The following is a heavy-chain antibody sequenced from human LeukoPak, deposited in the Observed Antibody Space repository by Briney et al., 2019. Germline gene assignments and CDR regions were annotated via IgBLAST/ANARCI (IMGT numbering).Heavy chain of an antibody. D-gene: IGHD6-13*01. V-gene: IGHV4-59*11. CDR2: IFYSGST. Sequence: PSETLSLTCTVSGGSISSHYWSWIRQPPGKGREWIGYIFYSGSTNYNPSLQSRVTISVDTSKNQFSLKLSSVTAADTAVYYCARGGAAAGFDYWGQGTLVTVSS. CDR1: GGSISSHY. CDR3: ARGGAAAGFDY. J-gene: IGHJ4*02.